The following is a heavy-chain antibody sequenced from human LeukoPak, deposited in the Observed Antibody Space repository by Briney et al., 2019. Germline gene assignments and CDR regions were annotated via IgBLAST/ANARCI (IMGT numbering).Heavy chain of an antibody. V-gene: IGHV3-74*01. CDR2: INSDGSSI. CDR1: GFAFSDNW. CDR3: ARDLQGREDTAVGDY. J-gene: IGHJ4*02. Sequence: GGSLRLSCAASGFAFSDNWMHWVRQAPGKGLEWVSAINSDGSSINYADSVQGRFTISRDNSKKTLYLQMNTLRVDDTAVYYCARDLQGREDTAVGDYWGQGTRVIVSS. D-gene: IGHD5-18*01.